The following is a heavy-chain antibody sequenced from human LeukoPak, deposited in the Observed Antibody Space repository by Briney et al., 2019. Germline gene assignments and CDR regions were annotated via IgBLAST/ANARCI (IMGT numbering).Heavy chain of an antibody. J-gene: IGHJ4*02. CDR3: ATMVRGVIGFDY. CDR2: IYYSGST. Sequence: PSETLSLTCTVSGVSISSGGYYWSWIRQHPGKGLEWIGYIYYSGSTYYNPSLKSRVTISVDTSKNQFSLKLSSVTAADTAVYYCATMVRGVIGFDYWGQGTLVTVSS. CDR1: GVSISSGGYY. V-gene: IGHV4-31*03. D-gene: IGHD3-10*01.